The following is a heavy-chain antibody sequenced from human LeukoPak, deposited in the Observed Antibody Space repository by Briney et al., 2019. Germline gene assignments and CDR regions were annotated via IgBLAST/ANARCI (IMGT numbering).Heavy chain of an antibody. D-gene: IGHD2-2*01. CDR3: ARDRGPRVSSSTSGFDY. CDR2: ISSSSSYI. CDR1: GFTFSSYS. J-gene: IGHJ4*02. V-gene: IGHV3-21*01. Sequence: PGGSLRPSCAASGFTFSSYSMNWVRQAPGKGLEWVSSISSSSSYIYYADSVKGRFTISRDNAKNSLYLQMNSLRAEDTAVYYCARDRGPRVSSSTSGFDYWGQGTLVTVSS.